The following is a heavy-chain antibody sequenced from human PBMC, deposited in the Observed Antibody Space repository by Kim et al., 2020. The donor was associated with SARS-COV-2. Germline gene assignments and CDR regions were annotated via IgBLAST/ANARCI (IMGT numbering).Heavy chain of an antibody. D-gene: IGHD2-15*01. CDR2: IWYDGSIK. V-gene: IGHV3-33*08. Sequence: GGSLRLSCAASGFSFSSYGVHWVRQAPGKGLEWVAVIWYDGSIKHYADFVKGRFTISRDNSKNTLYLQMNSLRVEDTAVYYCARGDCSGGSCYNSLFDYWGQGTLVTVSS. CDR1: GFSFSSYG. CDR3: ARGDCSGGSCYNSLFDY. J-gene: IGHJ4*02.